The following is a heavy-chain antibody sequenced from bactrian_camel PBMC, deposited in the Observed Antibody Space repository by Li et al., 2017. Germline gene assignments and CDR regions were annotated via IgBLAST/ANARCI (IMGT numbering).Heavy chain of an antibody. CDR1: GFNYGQYC. Sequence: HVQLVESGGGSVQPGGSLRLSCTVSGFNYGQYCLGWSRDGRNKGREGVASIDRDGSVAYADFVKGRFTISRDSETNKLYLQMTDLKPEDTGTYYCATVSSVWKRCDGGVAFDQWGPGTQVTVS. D-gene: IGHD3*01. J-gene: IGHJ4*01. CDR3: ATVSSVWKRCDGGVAFDQ. CDR2: IDRDGSV. V-gene: IGHV3S9*01.